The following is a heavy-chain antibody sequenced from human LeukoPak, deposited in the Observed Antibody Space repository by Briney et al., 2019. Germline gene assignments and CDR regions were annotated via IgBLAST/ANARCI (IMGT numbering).Heavy chain of an antibody. Sequence: GWPLRLSPAPAGFNFTCYEINWVGPATRMGLHWVAFIRFYGSNKYYADSVKGRFTISRDNSKNTLYLQMNSLRAEDTAVYYCARGPRITIFGVVKMSRLFNYWGQGTLVTVSS. CDR2: IRFYGSNK. D-gene: IGHD3-3*01. V-gene: IGHV3-30*02. CDR1: GFNFTCYE. J-gene: IGHJ4*02. CDR3: ARGPRITIFGVVKMSRLFNY.